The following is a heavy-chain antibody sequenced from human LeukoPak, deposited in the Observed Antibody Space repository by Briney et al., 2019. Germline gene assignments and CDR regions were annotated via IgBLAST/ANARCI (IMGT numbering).Heavy chain of an antibody. Sequence: RESGPALVKPTETLTLTCSFSGFSLSTNGMCVTWIRQPPRKALEWLARIDWDDDEYYSRSLRTRLTISKDTSKNQVVLTMTNMDPVDTATYCCARIRVDYGDYVFDYWGQGTLVTVSS. V-gene: IGHV2-70*11. CDR1: GFSLSTNGMC. J-gene: IGHJ4*02. CDR3: ARIRVDYGDYVFDY. D-gene: IGHD4-17*01. CDR2: IDWDDDE.